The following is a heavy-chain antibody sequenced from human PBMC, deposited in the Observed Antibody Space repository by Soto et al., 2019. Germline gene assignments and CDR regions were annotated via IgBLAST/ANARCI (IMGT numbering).Heavy chain of an antibody. CDR2: MYYGVNT. CDR1: GLSISNISYS. V-gene: IGHV4-39*01. J-gene: IGHJ6*02. D-gene: IGHD2-2*01. CDR3: ARHPGYCSGSNCYGYYTMDV. Sequence: PSDPLSLTCIFTGLSISNISYSWVWSRHPPGNGLEWIGTMYYGVNTYYNPSLESRVTISVDTSKNQFSLELSSVTAADTAVYSCARHPGYCSGSNCYGYYTMDVWGQGTTVS.